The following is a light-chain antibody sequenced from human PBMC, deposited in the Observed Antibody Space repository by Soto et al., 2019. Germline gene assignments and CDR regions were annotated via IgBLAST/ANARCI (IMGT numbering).Light chain of an antibody. V-gene: IGKV3-15*01. CDR2: GAS. J-gene: IGKJ4*01. CDR1: QGIGST. CDR3: QRYNSWPLS. Sequence: EIVMTQSPATLSVSPGERATLSCRASQGIGSTLAWYQQKPGQTPKLLIYGASTRATGVPARFSGGGSGTEFTLTINILQSEDFAVYYCQRYNSWPLSFGGGTKVDIK.